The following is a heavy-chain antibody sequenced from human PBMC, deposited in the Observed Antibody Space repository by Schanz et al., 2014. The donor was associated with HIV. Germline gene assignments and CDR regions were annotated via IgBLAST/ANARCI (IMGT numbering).Heavy chain of an antibody. Sequence: EVQLMESGGGLVQPGRSLRLSCAASGFTLEDYAMHWVRQVPGKGLEWVSGMSWNRRRIGYGDAVKGRFTISRDNAKNTLYLQTNSLRGEDTAVYYCAREASLEWLYVVDVWGQGTTVIVSS. CDR1: GFTLEDYA. V-gene: IGHV3-9*01. CDR3: AREASLEWLYVVDV. CDR2: MSWNRRRI. J-gene: IGHJ6*02. D-gene: IGHD3-3*01.